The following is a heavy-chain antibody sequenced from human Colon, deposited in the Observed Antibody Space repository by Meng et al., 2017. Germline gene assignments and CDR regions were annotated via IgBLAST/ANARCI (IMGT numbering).Heavy chain of an antibody. V-gene: IGHV4-30-4*01. D-gene: IGHD3-22*01. CDR2: IYYSGST. Sequence: VQLQRPGPGLLKPSQTLSLTCTVSGGSISSGDYYWSWFRQPPGKGLEWIGYIYYSGSTYYNPSLKSRVTISVDTSKNQFSLKLSSVTAADTAVYYCARGYYDSSGYGYWYFDLWGRGTLVTVSS. CDR3: ARGYYDSSGYGYWYFDL. J-gene: IGHJ2*01. CDR1: GGSISSGDYY.